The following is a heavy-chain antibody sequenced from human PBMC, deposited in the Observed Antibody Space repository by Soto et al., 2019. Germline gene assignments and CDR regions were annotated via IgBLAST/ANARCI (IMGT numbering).Heavy chain of an antibody. CDR1: GGSISRYD. Sequence: SETMSVSCTVSGGSISRYDWSWIRQPPGKGLEWIGYIYDSGSTNYNPSLKSRVTISVDTSKNQFSLKLSSVTAADTAVYYCASSIGRSWSRGFAYWGQGTLVTVSS. CDR3: ASSIGRSWSRGFAY. CDR2: IYDSGST. J-gene: IGHJ4*02. V-gene: IGHV4-59*01. D-gene: IGHD6-13*01.